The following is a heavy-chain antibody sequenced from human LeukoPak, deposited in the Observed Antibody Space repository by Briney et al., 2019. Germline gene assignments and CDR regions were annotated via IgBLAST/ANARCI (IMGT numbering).Heavy chain of an antibody. D-gene: IGHD3-10*01. CDR1: GLIFSSYG. CDR2: IWYDGTNK. Sequence: GGSLRLSCAASGLIFSSYGMHWVRQAPGKGLEWVAVIWYDGTNKYYVDSVKGRFTISRDNAKNSLYLQMNSLRAEDTAVYYCARVFYYGSGSYYYYYYGMDVWGQGTTVTVSS. J-gene: IGHJ6*02. V-gene: IGHV3-33*01. CDR3: ARVFYYGSGSYYYYYYGMDV.